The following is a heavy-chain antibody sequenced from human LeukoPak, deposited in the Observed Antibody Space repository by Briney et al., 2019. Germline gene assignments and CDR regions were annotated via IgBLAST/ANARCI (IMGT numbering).Heavy chain of an antibody. J-gene: IGHJ6*02. CDR3: AKDVKGTNYYYYGMGA. Sequence: GGSLRLSSAASGFTFSNSAMTWVRQAPGKGLDWVSAINGDGGRTYHADSVKGRFTISRDNSKNTLYLQMNSLRVEDTAVYYCAKDVKGTNYYYYGMGAWGQGTTVTVSS. CDR2: INGDGGRT. D-gene: IGHD2/OR15-2a*01. CDR1: GFTFSNSA. V-gene: IGHV3-23*01.